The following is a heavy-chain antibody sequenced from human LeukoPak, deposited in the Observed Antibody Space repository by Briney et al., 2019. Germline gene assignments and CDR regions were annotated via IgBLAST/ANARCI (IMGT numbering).Heavy chain of an antibody. CDR3: VRFPDSSGYYFDY. CDR1: GYAFTSYG. CDR2: ISAYNGNT. V-gene: IGHV1-18*01. D-gene: IGHD3-22*01. J-gene: IGHJ4*02. Sequence: ASVKVSCKASGYAFTSYGISWVRQAPGQGLEWMGWISAYNGNTNYAQKFQGRVTLTTDTSTSTAYMELRSLRSDDTAVYYCVRFPDSSGYYFDYWGQGALVTVSS.